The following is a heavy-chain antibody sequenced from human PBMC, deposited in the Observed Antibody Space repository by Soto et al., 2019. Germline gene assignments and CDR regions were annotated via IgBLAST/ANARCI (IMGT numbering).Heavy chain of an antibody. Sequence: PGGSLRLSCAASGFTFSSYGMHWVRQAPGKGLEWVALISHGGSNKYYADSVKGRFTISRDNSKDTLYLQMNSLRDEDTAVYYCAKDPQPNSRSSPGDCWGQGTLVTVSS. J-gene: IGHJ4*02. D-gene: IGHD6-6*01. CDR3: AKDPQPNSRSSPGDC. CDR2: ISHGGSNK. CDR1: GFTFSSYG. V-gene: IGHV3-30*18.